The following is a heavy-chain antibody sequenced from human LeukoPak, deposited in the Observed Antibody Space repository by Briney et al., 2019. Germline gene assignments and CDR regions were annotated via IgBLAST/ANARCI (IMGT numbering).Heavy chain of an antibody. Sequence: SETLSLTCAVYGGSFSGYYWGWIRQPPGKGLEWIGSIYYSGSTYYNPSLKSRVTISVDTSKNQFSLKLSSVTAADTAVYYCARISGITMIVVIISQDAFDIWGQGTMVTVSS. V-gene: IGHV4-34*01. CDR3: ARISGITMIVVIISQDAFDI. D-gene: IGHD3-22*01. CDR1: GGSFSGYY. CDR2: IYYSGST. J-gene: IGHJ3*02.